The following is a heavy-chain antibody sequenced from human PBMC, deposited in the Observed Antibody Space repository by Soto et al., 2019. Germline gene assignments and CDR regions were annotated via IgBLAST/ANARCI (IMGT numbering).Heavy chain of an antibody. D-gene: IGHD1-1*01. CDR2: ISYDGSDK. CDR1: GFTFSSSG. CDR3: AKDNPTIAY. J-gene: IGHJ4*02. V-gene: IGHV3-30*18. Sequence: QVQLVESGGGVVQPGRSLRLSCAVSGFTFSSSGMHWVRQDPGKGLEWVAIISYDGSDKYYADSVEGRFTISRDNSKNTLFLQMNSLRPEHTAVYYCAKDNPTIAYWGQGTLVTVSS.